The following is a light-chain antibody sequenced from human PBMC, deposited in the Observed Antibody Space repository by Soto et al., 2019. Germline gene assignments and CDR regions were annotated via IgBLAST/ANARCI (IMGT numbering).Light chain of an antibody. CDR3: QQYGSSGT. J-gene: IGKJ1*01. V-gene: IGKV3-20*01. CDR1: QSVTGTN. CDR2: DAS. Sequence: EIVLTQSPGTLSLSPGEGATLSCRASQSVTGTNLAWYQQRPGQAPRLLIYDASNRATGIPDRFSGSGSGTDFTLTISRLEPEDFAVYYCQQYGSSGTFGQGTKVDIK.